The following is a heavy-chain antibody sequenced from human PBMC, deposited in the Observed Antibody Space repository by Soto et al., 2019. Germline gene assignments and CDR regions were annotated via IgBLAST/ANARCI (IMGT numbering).Heavy chain of an antibody. V-gene: IGHV3-33*01. CDR3: ARLGGSGGYTVDY. J-gene: IGHJ4*02. D-gene: IGHD3-10*01. CDR1: GFTFSSYG. CDR2: IWYDGSNK. Sequence: QVQLVESGGDVVQPGRSLRLSCAASGFTFSSYGMHWVRQAPGKGLEWVALIWYDGSNKYYADSVKGRFTISRDNSKNTLYLQMNSLTAEDTAVYYCARLGGSGGYTVDYWGQGTLVSVSS.